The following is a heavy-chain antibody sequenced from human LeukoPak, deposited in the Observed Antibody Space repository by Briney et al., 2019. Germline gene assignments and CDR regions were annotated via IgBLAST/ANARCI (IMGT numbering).Heavy chain of an antibody. CDR2: INTNTGNP. D-gene: IGHD2-2*01. CDR1: GYTFTSYG. Sequence: ASVKVSCKASGYTFTSYGISWVRQAPGQGLEWMGWINTNTGNPTYAQGFTGRFVFSLDTSVSTAYLQISSLKAEDTAVYYCARDMRYCSSTSCETTYYYYGMDVWGQGTTVTVSS. J-gene: IGHJ6*02. CDR3: ARDMRYCSSTSCETTYYYYGMDV. V-gene: IGHV7-4-1*02.